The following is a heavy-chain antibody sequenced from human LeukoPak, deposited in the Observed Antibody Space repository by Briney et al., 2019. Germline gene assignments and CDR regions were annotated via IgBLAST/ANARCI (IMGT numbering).Heavy chain of an antibody. CDR1: GYTFTSYD. J-gene: IGHJ4*02. V-gene: IGHV1-8*01. CDR2: VNPNSGNT. Sequence: RASVKVSCKASGYTFTSYDINWVRQATGQGLEWMGWVNPNSGNTRYAQKFQGRLTMTRNTSISTAYMELSSLRSEDTAVYYCAKNYDFLTGYANWGQGTLVTVSS. CDR3: AKNYDFLTGYAN. D-gene: IGHD3-9*01.